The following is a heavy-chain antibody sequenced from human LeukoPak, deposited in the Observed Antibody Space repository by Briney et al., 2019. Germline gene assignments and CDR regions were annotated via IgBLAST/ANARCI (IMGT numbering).Heavy chain of an antibody. J-gene: IGHJ6*03. CDR2: IKQDGSEK. Sequence: GGSLRLSCAASGFTFSTYWMSWVRQAPGKGLKWVANIKQDGSEKYYVDSVKGRFTISRDNAKNSLYLQMNSLRAEDTAVYYCARDFSRGSYKGRDYYMDVWGKGTTVTISS. D-gene: IGHD1-26*01. V-gene: IGHV3-7*01. CDR3: ARDFSRGSYKGRDYYMDV. CDR1: GFTFSTYW.